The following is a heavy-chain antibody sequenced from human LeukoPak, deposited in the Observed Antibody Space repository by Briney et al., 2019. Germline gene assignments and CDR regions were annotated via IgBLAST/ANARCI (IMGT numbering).Heavy chain of an antibody. Sequence: KPSETLSLTCAVYGGSFSGYYWSWIRQPPGKGLEWIGEINHSGSTNYNPSLKSRVTISVDTSKNQFSLKLSSVTAADTAVYYCARADYVWGSYRLRYYGMDVWGQGTMVTVSS. CDR3: ARADYVWGSYRLRYYGMDV. D-gene: IGHD3-16*02. V-gene: IGHV4-34*01. CDR2: INHSGST. CDR1: GGSFSGYY. J-gene: IGHJ6*02.